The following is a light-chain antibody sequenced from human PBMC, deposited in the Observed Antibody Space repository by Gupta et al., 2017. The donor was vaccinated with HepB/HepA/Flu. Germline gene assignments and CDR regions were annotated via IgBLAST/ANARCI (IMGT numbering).Light chain of an antibody. Sequence: QPALTQPSSVSGPAGQSITISCPGTSSDFDDYNYVSWYQQYPGKAPKLLIYHVSNRPSGVSDRFSGSKSGNTASLTVSGLQADDEADYYCNSFTTTTTLVVFGGGTKVTVL. V-gene: IGLV2-14*03. CDR2: HVS. CDR1: SSDFDDYNY. J-gene: IGLJ2*01. CDR3: NSFTTTTTLVV.